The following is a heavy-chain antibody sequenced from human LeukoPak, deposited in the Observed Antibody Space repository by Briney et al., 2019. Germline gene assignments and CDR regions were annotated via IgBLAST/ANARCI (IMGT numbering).Heavy chain of an antibody. CDR3: ARGDTKWLPQKADY. V-gene: IGHV3-21*06. Sequence: GGSLRLSCEVSGFTFSDYSLNWVRQAPGKGLEWVSSITSTGAYMYYADSVKGRFTISRENSENILYLEMNSLRDEDTAMYYCARGDTKWLPQKADYWGQGTLVIVSS. D-gene: IGHD3-22*01. J-gene: IGHJ4*02. CDR2: ITSTGAYM. CDR1: GFTFSDYS.